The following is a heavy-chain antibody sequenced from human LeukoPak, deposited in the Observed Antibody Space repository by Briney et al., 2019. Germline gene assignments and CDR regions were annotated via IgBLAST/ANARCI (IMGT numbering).Heavy chain of an antibody. D-gene: IGHD5-24*01. V-gene: IGHV4-4*09. CDR1: GDSIRSHY. Sequence: KPAETLSLTCTVSGDSIRSHYCAWLRQSPGKGLEWIGHIYISATTDYNPSFKSRVTISLDTSKKQFSLKMTSVTALDSAVYYCARGGEGYNDDAFEVWGLGTAVTVSS. CDR3: ARGGEGYNDDAFEV. CDR2: IYISATT. J-gene: IGHJ3*01.